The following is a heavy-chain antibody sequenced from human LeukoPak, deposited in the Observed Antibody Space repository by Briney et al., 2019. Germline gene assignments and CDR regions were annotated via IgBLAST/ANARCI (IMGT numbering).Heavy chain of an antibody. CDR3: ARWGRWLHRYYFDY. CDR2: ISSSGSTI. D-gene: IGHD5-24*01. CDR1: GFTFSSYE. Sequence: GGSLRLSCAASGFTFSSYEMNWVRQAPGKGLEWVSYISSSGSTIYYADSVKGRFTISRDNAKNSLYLQMNSLRAEATAVYYCARWGRWLHRYYFDYWGRGTLVTVSS. V-gene: IGHV3-48*03. J-gene: IGHJ4*02.